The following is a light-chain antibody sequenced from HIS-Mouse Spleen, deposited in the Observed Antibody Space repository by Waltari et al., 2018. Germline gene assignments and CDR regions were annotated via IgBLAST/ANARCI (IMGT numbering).Light chain of an antibody. Sequence: QSALTQPASVSGSPGQSITISCTGTSSDVGSYNLVSWYPQHPGKAPKLMIYEGSKRPSGVAQRFSGSKSGNTASLTIAGLQAEDEADYYCCSYAGSSTWVFGGGTKLTVL. CDR3: CSYAGSSTWV. J-gene: IGLJ3*02. CDR2: EGS. CDR1: SSDVGSYNL. V-gene: IGLV2-23*01.